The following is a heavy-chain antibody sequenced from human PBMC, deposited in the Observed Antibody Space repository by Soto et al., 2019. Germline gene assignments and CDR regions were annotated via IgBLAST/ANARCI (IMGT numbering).Heavy chain of an antibody. Sequence: SETLSLTCTVSGGTISSYYWSWIRQPPGKGLEWIGYIYYSGSTNYNPSLKSRVTISVDTSKNQFSLKLSSVTAADTAVYYCARVSYDILTGSSRVDYWGQGTLVTVSS. V-gene: IGHV4-59*01. CDR1: GGTISSYY. CDR2: IYYSGST. CDR3: ARVSYDILTGSSRVDY. D-gene: IGHD3-9*01. J-gene: IGHJ4*02.